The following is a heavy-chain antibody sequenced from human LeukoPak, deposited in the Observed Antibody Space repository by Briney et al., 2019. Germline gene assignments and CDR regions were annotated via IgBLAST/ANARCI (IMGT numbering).Heavy chain of an antibody. CDR1: GFTFSSYA. D-gene: IGHD1-7*01. J-gene: IGHJ4*02. CDR2: ISGRGSNT. V-gene: IGHV3-23*01. Sequence: GGSLRLSCAASGFTFSSYAMSWVRQAPGKGLEWVSAISGRGSNTYYADSVKDRFTISRDNSKNTLYLQMNSLRAEDTAVYYCAKGGNSAPLDYWGQGTLVTVSS. CDR3: AKGGNSAPLDY.